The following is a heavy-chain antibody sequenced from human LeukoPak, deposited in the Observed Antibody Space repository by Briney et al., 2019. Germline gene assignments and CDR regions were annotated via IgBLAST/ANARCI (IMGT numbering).Heavy chain of an antibody. CDR2: IYYSGST. CDR1: GGSISSSSYY. CDR3: ARRAVVGATNPRGALDI. J-gene: IGHJ3*02. V-gene: IGHV4-39*01. D-gene: IGHD1-26*01. Sequence: SETLSLTCTVSGGSISSSSYYWGWIRQPPGKGLEWIGSIYYSGSTYYNPSLKSRVTISVDTSKNQFSLKLSSVTAADTAVYYCARRAVVGATNPRGALDIWGQGTMVTVSS.